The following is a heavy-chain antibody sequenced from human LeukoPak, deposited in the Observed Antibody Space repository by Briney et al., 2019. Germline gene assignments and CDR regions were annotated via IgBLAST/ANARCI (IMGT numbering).Heavy chain of an antibody. CDR1: GYTFTSYD. J-gene: IGHJ5*02. CDR3: ARGARITIFGVVRTFDP. D-gene: IGHD3-3*01. V-gene: IGHV1-8*01. CDR2: MNPNSGNT. Sequence: GASVKVSCKASGYTFTSYDINWVRQATGQGLKWMGWMNPNSGNTGYAQKFQGRVTMTRNTSISTAYMELSSLRSEDTAVYYCARGARITIFGVVRTFDPWGQGTLVTVSS.